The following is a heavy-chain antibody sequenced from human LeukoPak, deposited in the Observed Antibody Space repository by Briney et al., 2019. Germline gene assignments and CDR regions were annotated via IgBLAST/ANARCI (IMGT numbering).Heavy chain of an antibody. CDR3: AKDRGSSIVYCGYYFDY. D-gene: IGHD2-21*01. Sequence: GGSLRLSCAASGFTFDDYAMHWVRQAPGKGLEWVSLISRDGGSTYYADSVKGRFTISRDNSKNSLYLQMNSLRTEDTALYYCAKDRGSSIVYCGYYFDYWGQVTLVTVSS. V-gene: IGHV3-43*02. J-gene: IGHJ4*02. CDR1: GFTFDDYA. CDR2: ISRDGGST.